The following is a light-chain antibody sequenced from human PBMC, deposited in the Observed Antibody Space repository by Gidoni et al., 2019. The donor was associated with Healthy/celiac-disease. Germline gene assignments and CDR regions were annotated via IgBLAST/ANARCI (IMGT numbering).Light chain of an antibody. CDR1: QSVSSN. V-gene: IGKV3-15*01. CDR2: GAS. Sequence: EIVMTHSPATLSVSPGERAPLSCSASQSVSSNLAWYQQKPGQAPRLLIYGASTRATGIPARFSGSGSGTEFTLTISSLQSEDFAVYYCQQYNNWPPWTFGQGTKVEIK. J-gene: IGKJ1*01. CDR3: QQYNNWPPWT.